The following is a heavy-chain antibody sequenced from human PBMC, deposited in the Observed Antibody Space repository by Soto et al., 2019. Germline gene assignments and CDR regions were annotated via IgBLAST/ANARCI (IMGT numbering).Heavy chain of an antibody. V-gene: IGHV4-31*03. D-gene: IGHD3-22*01. J-gene: IGHJ3*01. CDR3: ARGLGYDSNGRFLAAFDV. CDR1: GASLSSGGYY. Sequence: QVQLQESGPGLAKPSQTLSLTCTVSGASLSSGGYYWTWIRQVPGKALEWIGYIFHTGTTFYNPSLKSRVVMSIEKSDNQFYLNLRSVTAADTAVYYCARGLGYDSNGRFLAAFDVWGQGTMVTVSS. CDR2: IFHTGTT.